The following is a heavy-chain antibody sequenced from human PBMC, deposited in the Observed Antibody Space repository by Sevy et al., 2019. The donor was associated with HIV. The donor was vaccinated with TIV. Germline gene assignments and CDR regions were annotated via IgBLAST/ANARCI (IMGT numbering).Heavy chain of an antibody. D-gene: IGHD3-16*02. J-gene: IGHJ6*02. CDR1: GFTFSRSP. CDR2: MSYNGNKK. Sequence: GGSLRLSCVGSGFTFSRSPMHWVRQAPGKGLEWVAVMSYNGNKKYNGDSVKGRFTVSRDDSKNTLYLQMNSLRGEDTAVYYCAREGVLIGGVIVSYGMDVWGQGTTVIVSS. V-gene: IGHV3-30*04. CDR3: AREGVLIGGVIVSYGMDV.